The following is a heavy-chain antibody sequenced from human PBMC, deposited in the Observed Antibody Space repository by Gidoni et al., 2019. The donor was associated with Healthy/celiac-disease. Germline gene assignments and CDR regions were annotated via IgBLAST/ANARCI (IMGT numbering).Heavy chain of an antibody. CDR2: ISGSGVST. V-gene: IGHV3-23*04. Sequence: EVQLVESGGGLVQPGGSLRLSCAASGFTFSSYAMSWVRQAPGKGLEWVSAISGSGVSTYYADSVKGRFTISRDNSKNTLYLQMNSLRAEDTAVYYCAKDEPSYYDSSGYYFYWGQGTLVTVSS. D-gene: IGHD3-22*01. J-gene: IGHJ4*02. CDR1: GFTFSSYA. CDR3: AKDEPSYYDSSGYYFY.